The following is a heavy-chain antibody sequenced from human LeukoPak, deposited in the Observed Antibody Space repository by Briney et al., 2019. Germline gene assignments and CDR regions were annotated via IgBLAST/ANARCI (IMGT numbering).Heavy chain of an antibody. CDR2: MNPNSGNT. V-gene: IGHV1-8*01. Sequence: ASVKVSCKASGYTFTSYDIHWVRQATGQGLEWMGWMNPNSGNTGYAQKFQGRVTMTRNTSISTAYMELSSLRSEDTAVYYCASWDYYYYGMDVWGQGTTVTVSS. D-gene: IGHD3-16*01. CDR3: ASWDYYYYGMDV. CDR1: GYTFTSYD. J-gene: IGHJ6*02.